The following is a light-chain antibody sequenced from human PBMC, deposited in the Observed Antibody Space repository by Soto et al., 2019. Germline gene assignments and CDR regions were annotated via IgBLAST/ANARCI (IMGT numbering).Light chain of an antibody. CDR2: AS. CDR1: QSVSDSY. V-gene: IGKV3-20*01. CDR3: QHYGTSAL. J-gene: IGKJ3*01. Sequence: EIVLTQSPGTLSLSPGERATLSCRASQSVSDSYLAWYQQKPGQAPRLLIYASSRATGIPDRFSGSGSGTDFALTTSRLEPDDFAVYYCQHYGTSALFGPGTKVDIK.